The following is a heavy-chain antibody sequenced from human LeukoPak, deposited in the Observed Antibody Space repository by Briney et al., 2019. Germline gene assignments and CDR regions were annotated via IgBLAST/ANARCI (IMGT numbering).Heavy chain of an antibody. CDR3: AREGDECAV. CDR2: IYYSGST. D-gene: IGHD5-24*01. V-gene: IGHV4-39*07. J-gene: IGHJ4*02. Sequence: SETLSLTCTVSGGSISSSSYYWGWIRQPPGKGLEWIGSIYYSGSTYYNPSLKSRVTISVDTSKNQFSLKLSSVTAADTAVYYCAREGDECAVWGQGTLVTVSS. CDR1: GGSISSSSYY.